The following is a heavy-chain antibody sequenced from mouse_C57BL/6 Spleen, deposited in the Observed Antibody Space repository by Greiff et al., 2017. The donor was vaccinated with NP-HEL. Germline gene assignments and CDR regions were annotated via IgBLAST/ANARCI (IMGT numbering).Heavy chain of an antibody. CDR2: IWSGGST. D-gene: IGHD1-1*01. Sequence: VQLVESGPGLVQPSQSLSITCTVSGFSLTSYGVHWVRQSPGKGLEWLGVIWSGGSTDYNAAFISRLSISKDNSKSQVFFKMNSLQADDTAIYYCARKGDYGSPYWYFDVWGTGTTVTVSS. CDR1: GFSLTSYG. J-gene: IGHJ1*03. V-gene: IGHV2-2*01. CDR3: ARKGDYGSPYWYFDV.